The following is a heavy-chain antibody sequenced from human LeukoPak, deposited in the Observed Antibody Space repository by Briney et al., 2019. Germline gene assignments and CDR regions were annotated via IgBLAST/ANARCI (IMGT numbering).Heavy chain of an antibody. CDR3: ARGRTLTGGRGALPY. Sequence: ASVTVSCTASGYTFTSYDINWVRQATGQGLEWMGWMNPNSGNTGYAQKFQGRVTMTRNTSISTAYMEVTSLRSEDTAVYYCARGRTLTGGRGALPYWGQGTLVTVSS. D-gene: IGHD3-10*01. CDR1: GYTFTSYD. CDR2: MNPNSGNT. V-gene: IGHV1-8*01. J-gene: IGHJ1*01.